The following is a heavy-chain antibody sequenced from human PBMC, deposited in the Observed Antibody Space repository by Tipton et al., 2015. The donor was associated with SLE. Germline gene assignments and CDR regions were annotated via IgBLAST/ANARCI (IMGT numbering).Heavy chain of an antibody. CDR2: ISYDGSKK. CDR1: GFTFRTYA. V-gene: IGHV3-30*04. D-gene: IGHD3-9*01. Sequence: SLRLSCAASGFTFRTYAMHWVRQAPGEGLEWVAGISYDGSKKYYAASVKGRFTISRDNSKNTLYLQMNSLRAEDTVVYYCAREVVRFFDGFDYWCQRTLVAVSS. CDR3: AREVVRFFDGFDY. J-gene: IGHJ4*02.